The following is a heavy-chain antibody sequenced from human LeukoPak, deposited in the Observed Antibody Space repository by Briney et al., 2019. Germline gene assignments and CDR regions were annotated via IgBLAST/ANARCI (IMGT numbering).Heavy chain of an antibody. CDR2: ISFDGSNK. CDR3: ARSTVTPPYYYYHMDV. CDR1: GFTLSSYA. D-gene: IGHD4-17*01. V-gene: IGHV3-30*04. Sequence: PGGSLRLSCAASGFTLSSYAMHWVRQAPGKGLEWVAVISFDGSNKYYADSVKGRFTISRDNSKNTLYLQMNSLRAEDTAVYYCARSTVTPPYYYYHMDVWGKGTTVTVSS. J-gene: IGHJ6*03.